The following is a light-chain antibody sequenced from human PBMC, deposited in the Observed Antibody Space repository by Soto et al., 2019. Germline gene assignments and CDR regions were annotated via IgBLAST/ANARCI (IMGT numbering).Light chain of an antibody. CDR2: EVS. Sequence: QSALTQPASVSGSPGQSITISCTGTSSDVGSYKLVSWSQQHPGKAPKLMISEVSKRPSGISDRFSGSKSGSTASLTSSGLQAEDEADYYRCSYAGTSTHTVFGGGTQLTVL. J-gene: IGLJ7*01. CDR1: SSDVGSYKL. CDR3: CSYAGTSTHTV. V-gene: IGLV2-23*02.